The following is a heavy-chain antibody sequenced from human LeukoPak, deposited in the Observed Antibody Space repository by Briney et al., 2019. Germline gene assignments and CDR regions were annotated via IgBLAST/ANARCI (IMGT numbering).Heavy chain of an antibody. Sequence: GGSLRLSCVGSGFTFSNYLMNWVRQAPGKGLEWVSFISSTGGTIYYADAVKGRFTVSRDNAKNSLLLQMNSLRAEDTALYYCARGYSRAAFDVWGQGTMVTVSS. CDR1: GFTFSNYL. J-gene: IGHJ3*01. CDR2: ISSTGGTI. D-gene: IGHD2-15*01. V-gene: IGHV3-48*01. CDR3: ARGYSRAAFDV.